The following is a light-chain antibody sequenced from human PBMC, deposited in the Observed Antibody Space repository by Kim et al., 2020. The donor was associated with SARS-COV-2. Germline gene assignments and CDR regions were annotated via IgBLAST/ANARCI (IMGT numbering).Light chain of an antibody. CDR3: QKYNSAPLT. Sequence: ASVEDRVNITCRASQGISNYLAWYQQKPGEVPKLLIYAASTLQSVVPSRFSGSGSGTDFTLTISSLQPEDVATYYCQKYNSAPLTFGQGTRLEIK. J-gene: IGKJ5*01. CDR2: AAS. CDR1: QGISNY. V-gene: IGKV1-27*01.